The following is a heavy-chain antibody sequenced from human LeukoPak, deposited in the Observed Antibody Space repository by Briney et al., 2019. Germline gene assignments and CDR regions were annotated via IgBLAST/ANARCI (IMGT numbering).Heavy chain of an antibody. CDR1: GYTFTDYY. J-gene: IGHJ4*02. V-gene: IGHV1-2*02. D-gene: IGHD3-10*01. Sequence: GASVKVSCKASGYTFTDYYMHWVRQAPGQGLEWMGWINPNSGATKYAQKFQGRVTMTRGTSISAAYLELSSLKSDDTAVYYCARDKSGNWSPFDYWGQGALVTVSS. CDR3: ARDKSGNWSPFDY. CDR2: INPNSGAT.